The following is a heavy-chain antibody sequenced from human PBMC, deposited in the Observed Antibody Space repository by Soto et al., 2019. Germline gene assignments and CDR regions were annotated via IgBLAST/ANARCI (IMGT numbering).Heavy chain of an antibody. V-gene: IGHV1-18*01. Sequence: VQLVQSETTQEKPGASVKVSCEAFGYSFDSYAYSWVRQAPGQGLEWMGRIGSGDTKYAQKLQGRVTMTTDTSTNTAYMELRSLRSDDTALYYCARENDPYGFDLWGQGTMVTVSS. CDR2: IGSGDT. CDR1: GYSFDSYA. J-gene: IGHJ3*01. CDR3: ARENDPYGFDL.